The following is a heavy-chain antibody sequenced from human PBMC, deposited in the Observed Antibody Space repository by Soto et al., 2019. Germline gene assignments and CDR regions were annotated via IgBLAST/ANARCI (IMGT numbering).Heavy chain of an antibody. J-gene: IGHJ4*02. CDR2: TSSDGGTK. Sequence: QVQLMESGGGVVQPGGSLRLSYVTSGFTFSRYSMHWFRQAPGKGLEWVAVTSSDGGTKFYADSVKGRFTVSRDNSKNALYLQMNSLSPEDTAVYYCAREVVLTGWYFDNWGQGILVTVST. V-gene: IGHV3-30-3*01. D-gene: IGHD2-21*01. CDR1: GFTFSRYS. CDR3: AREVVLTGWYFDN.